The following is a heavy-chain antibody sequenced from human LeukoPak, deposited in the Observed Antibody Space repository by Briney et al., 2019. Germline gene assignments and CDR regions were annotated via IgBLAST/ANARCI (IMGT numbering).Heavy chain of an antibody. CDR3: ARAAKMATISGYYYYMDV. D-gene: IGHD5-24*01. Sequence: GASVKVSCKASGYTFTGYYMHWVRQAPGQGLEWMGWINPNSGGTNYAQKFQGRVAMTRDTSISTAYMELSRLRSDDTAVYYCARAAKMATISGYYYYMDVWGKGTTVTISS. CDR2: INPNSGGT. J-gene: IGHJ6*03. CDR1: GYTFTGYY. V-gene: IGHV1-2*02.